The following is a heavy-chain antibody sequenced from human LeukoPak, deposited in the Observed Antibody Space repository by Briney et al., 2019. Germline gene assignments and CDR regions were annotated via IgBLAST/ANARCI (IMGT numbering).Heavy chain of an antibody. D-gene: IGHD1-26*01. CDR3: ARGYYSGSYWPVDFDY. J-gene: IGHJ4*02. CDR1: GFTFSSYS. V-gene: IGHV3-21*01. CDR2: ISSSSSYI. Sequence: GGSLRLSCAASGFTFSSYSMNWVRQAPGKGLEWVSSISSSSSYIYYADSVKGRFTISRDNAKNSLYLQMNSLRAEDTAVYYCARGYYSGSYWPVDFDYWGQGTLVTVSS.